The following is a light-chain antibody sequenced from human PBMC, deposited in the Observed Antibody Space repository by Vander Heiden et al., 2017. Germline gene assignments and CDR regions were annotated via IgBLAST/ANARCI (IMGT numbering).Light chain of an antibody. J-gene: IGKJ3*01. CDR2: GAS. CDR1: QSISSY. V-gene: IGKV1-39*01. Sequence: DIQMTQSPSSLSASVGDRVTITCRASQSISSYLNWYQQKPGKAPKVLIYGASRSQSGVPSRYSGSGSGTDFTLTIISLQPEDFATYYCQQMDNIPLTSGHGTNLDIK. CDR3: QQMDNIPLT.